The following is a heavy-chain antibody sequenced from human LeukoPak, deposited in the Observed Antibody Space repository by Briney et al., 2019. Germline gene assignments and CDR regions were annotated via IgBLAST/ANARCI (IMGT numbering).Heavy chain of an antibody. D-gene: IGHD3-9*01. Sequence: SETLSLTCAVYGGSFSGYYWSWIRQPPGKGLEWIGEINHSGSTNYNPSLKSRVTISVDTSKNRFSLKLSSVTAADTAVYYCARTIGWLPYYYYYMDVWGKGTTVTVSS. CDR2: INHSGST. V-gene: IGHV4-34*01. J-gene: IGHJ6*03. CDR1: GGSFSGYY. CDR3: ARTIGWLPYYYYYMDV.